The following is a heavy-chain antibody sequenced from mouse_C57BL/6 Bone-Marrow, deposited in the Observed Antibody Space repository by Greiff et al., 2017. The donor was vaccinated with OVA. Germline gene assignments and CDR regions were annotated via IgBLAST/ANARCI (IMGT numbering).Heavy chain of an antibody. J-gene: IGHJ2*01. CDR1: GYTFTSYW. D-gene: IGHD3-1*01. V-gene: IGHV1-7*01. Sequence: QVQLQQSGAELAKPGASVKLSCKASGYTFTSYWMHWVKQRPGQGLEWIGYINPSSGYTKYNQKFKAKATLTADKSSSTAYMQLSSLTYEDSAVYYCARSHRGYFDYWGQGTTLTVSS. CDR2: INPSSGYT. CDR3: ARSHRGYFDY.